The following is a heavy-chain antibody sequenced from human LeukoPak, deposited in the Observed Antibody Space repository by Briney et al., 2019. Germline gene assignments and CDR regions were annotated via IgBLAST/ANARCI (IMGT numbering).Heavy chain of an antibody. CDR1: GYSISSGYY. CDR2: IYHTGST. Sequence: PSETLSLTCIVSGYSISSGYYWGWIRQPPGKGLEWIGSIYHTGSTYYNPSLKSRVTISVDTSNNRFSLKLRSVTAADTAVYYCARDPARGGNYLYNWFDPWGQGILVTVSS. D-gene: IGHD1-7*01. CDR3: ARDPARGGNYLYNWFDP. V-gene: IGHV4-38-2*02. J-gene: IGHJ5*02.